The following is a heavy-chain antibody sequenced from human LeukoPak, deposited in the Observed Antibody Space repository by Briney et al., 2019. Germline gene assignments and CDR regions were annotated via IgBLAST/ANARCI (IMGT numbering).Heavy chain of an antibody. D-gene: IGHD3-10*01. CDR1: GYSISSGYY. Sequence: SETLSLTCTVSGYSISSGYYWGWIRQPPGKGLEWIGSIYHSGSTYYNPSLKSRVTISVDTSKNQFSLQLSSVTAADTAVYYCAREAMDYYGSGSYGHWGQGTLVTVSS. CDR3: AREAMDYYGSGSYGH. V-gene: IGHV4-38-2*02. J-gene: IGHJ4*02. CDR2: IYHSGST.